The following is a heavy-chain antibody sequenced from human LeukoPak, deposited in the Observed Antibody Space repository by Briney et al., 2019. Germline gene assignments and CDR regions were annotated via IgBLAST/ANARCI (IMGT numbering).Heavy chain of an antibody. CDR2: IYYSGST. J-gene: IGHJ4*02. V-gene: IGHV4-59*08. D-gene: IGHD1-7*01. Sequence: SETLSLTCTVSGGTISSYYWSWIRQPPGKGLEWIGYIYYSGSTNYNPSLKSRVTISVDTSKNQFSLKLSSVTAADTAVYYCARLVAGTIDYWGQGTLVTVSS. CDR3: ARLVAGTIDY. CDR1: GGTISSYY.